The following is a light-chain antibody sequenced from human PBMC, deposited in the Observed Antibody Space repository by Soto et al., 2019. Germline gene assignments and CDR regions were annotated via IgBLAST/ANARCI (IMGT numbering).Light chain of an antibody. CDR3: QQFFSVPLT. CDR1: QSILYRSNSKYY. Sequence: DIVMTQSPDSLSVSLGERATINCKSSQSILYRSNSKYYLAWYQQKPGHPPKLLIYWASTRGSGVPDRFSGRGSGTNFTLTISSLQAEDVALYFCQQFFSVPLTFGGGTKVETK. V-gene: IGKV4-1*01. J-gene: IGKJ4*01. CDR2: WAS.